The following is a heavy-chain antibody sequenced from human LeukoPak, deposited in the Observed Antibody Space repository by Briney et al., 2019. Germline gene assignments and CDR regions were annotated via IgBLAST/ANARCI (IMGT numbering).Heavy chain of an antibody. D-gene: IGHD2-15*01. CDR3: ARDPRNVGLAP. V-gene: IGHV3-74*01. CDR1: GFTFSNYA. J-gene: IGHJ5*02. Sequence: HAGGSLRLSCAASGFTFSNYAVNWVRQAPGKGLMYISRNNGDGSTTNYADVVKGRFTMSRDNVKDTLYLQMNSLRVEDTAVYYCARDPRNVGLAPWGQGTLVTVSS. CDR2: NNGDGSTT.